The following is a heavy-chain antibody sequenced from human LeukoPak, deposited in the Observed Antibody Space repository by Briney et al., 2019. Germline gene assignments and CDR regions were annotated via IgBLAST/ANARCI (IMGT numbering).Heavy chain of an antibody. Sequence: SVKVSCKASGDKFSAYVFTWVRQAPGQGPEWMGRIIPIVGVTKYAQRVQGRITITADISTTTAYMELTSLRSGDSAVYYCVRSWGTYVDVLSEQFYYGMDVWGQGTTVTVSS. CDR1: GDKFSAYV. J-gene: IGHJ6*02. V-gene: IGHV1-69*04. CDR2: IIPIVGVT. CDR3: VRSWGTYVDVLSEQFYYGMDV. D-gene: IGHD3-9*01.